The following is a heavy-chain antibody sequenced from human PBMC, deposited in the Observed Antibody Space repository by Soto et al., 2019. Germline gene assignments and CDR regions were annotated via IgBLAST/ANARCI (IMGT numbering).Heavy chain of an antibody. D-gene: IGHD3-3*01. Sequence: QVHLQQWGAGLLKPSETLSLTCAVYGGSVNGYYWNWIRQPPGKGLEWIGEINHTGGTPYNPSLKSRVSMSVDTSKNQFSLRLSSVTAADTAIYYCATRITVFGVLIPPFDPWGQGTQVTVSS. CDR1: GGSVNGYY. V-gene: IGHV4-34*02. J-gene: IGHJ5*02. CDR3: ATRITVFGVLIPPFDP. CDR2: INHTGGT.